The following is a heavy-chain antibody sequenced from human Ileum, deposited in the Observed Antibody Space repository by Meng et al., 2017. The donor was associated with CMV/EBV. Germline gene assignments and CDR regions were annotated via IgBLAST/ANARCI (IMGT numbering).Heavy chain of an antibody. CDR3: ARGGTSSIWFAP. CDR2: INDGGST. D-gene: IGHD6-6*01. CDR1: SGSFSHYY. V-gene: IGHV4-34*01. J-gene: IGHJ5*02. Sequence: SETLSLTCAVYSGSFSHYYWNWIRQSPGKGLEWIGEINDGGSTNYNPSLKSRVTISGDTSKNQFSLNVESVTAADTAVYYCARGGTSSIWFAPWGQGILVNGAS.